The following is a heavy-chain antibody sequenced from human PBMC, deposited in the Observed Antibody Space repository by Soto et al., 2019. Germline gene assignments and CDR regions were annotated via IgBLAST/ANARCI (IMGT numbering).Heavy chain of an antibody. CDR3: ARERIGIVVVPAFFYWFDP. CDR1: GGTFSSYT. CDR2: IIPILGIA. Sequence: SVKVSCKASGGTFSSYTISWVRQAPGQGLEWMGRIIPILGIANYAQKFQGRVTITADKSTSTAYMELSSLGSEDTAVYYCARERIGIVVVPAFFYWFDPWGQGTLVTVSS. D-gene: IGHD2-2*01. J-gene: IGHJ5*02. V-gene: IGHV1-69*04.